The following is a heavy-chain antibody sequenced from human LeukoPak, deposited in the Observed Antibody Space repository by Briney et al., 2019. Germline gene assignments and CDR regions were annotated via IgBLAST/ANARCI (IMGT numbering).Heavy chain of an antibody. J-gene: IGHJ3*02. CDR2: INTNTGNL. CDR3: ARDKTPSDIVATINAFDI. V-gene: IGHV7-4-1*02. D-gene: IGHD5-12*01. CDR1: GYTFTSYT. Sequence: ASVKVSCKASGYTFTSYTLNWVRQAPGQGLEWMGWINTNTGNLTYAQGFTGRFVFSLDTSVSTAYLQISSLKAEDTAVYYCARDKTPSDIVATINAFDIWGQGTLVTVSS.